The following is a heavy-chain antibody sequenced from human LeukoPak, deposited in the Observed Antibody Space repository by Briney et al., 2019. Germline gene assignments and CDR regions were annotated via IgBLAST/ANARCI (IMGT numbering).Heavy chain of an antibody. CDR3: ARIGVGRAFDY. CDR2: INHSGST. Sequence: SETLSLTCAVYGGSFSGYYWSWIRQPPGKALEWIGEINHSGSTNYNPSLKSRVTISVDTSKNQFSLKLSSVTAADTAVYYCARIGVGRAFDYWGQGTLVTVSS. V-gene: IGHV4-34*01. J-gene: IGHJ4*02. CDR1: GGSFSGYY. D-gene: IGHD1-26*01.